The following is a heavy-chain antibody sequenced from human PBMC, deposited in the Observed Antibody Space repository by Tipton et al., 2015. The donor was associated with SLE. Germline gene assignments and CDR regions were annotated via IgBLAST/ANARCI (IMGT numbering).Heavy chain of an antibody. Sequence: LSLTCTVSGASINRGSYLWGCVRQSPGKGLEWIGSIYYSGNTYYNPSLESRVTLSLDMSKNQFSLKVSSVTAADTAVYYCARGHNVRSSRSGTLGSLENVARGVFFYMDVWGKGTTVTVSS. V-gene: IGHV4-39*07. CDR3: ARGHNVRSSRSGTLGSLENVARGVFFYMDV. CDR1: GASINRGSYL. D-gene: IGHD2-2*01. J-gene: IGHJ6*03. CDR2: IYYSGNT.